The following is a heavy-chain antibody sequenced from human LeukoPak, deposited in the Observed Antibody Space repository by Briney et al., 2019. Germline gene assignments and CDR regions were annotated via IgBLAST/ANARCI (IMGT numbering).Heavy chain of an antibody. D-gene: IGHD3/OR15-3a*01. CDR3: ARESGRARGRTGDPVPGGDY. CDR1: GFTFTSYA. CDR2: ISGDGEST. J-gene: IGHJ4*02. Sequence: GASLRLSCAASGFTFTSYALDWVRQAPGKGLEWISVISGDGESTHYADSVKGRFTISRDNAKNSLYLQMNSLRAEDTAVYYCARESGRARGRTGDPVPGGDYWGQGTLVTVSS. V-gene: IGHV3-23*01.